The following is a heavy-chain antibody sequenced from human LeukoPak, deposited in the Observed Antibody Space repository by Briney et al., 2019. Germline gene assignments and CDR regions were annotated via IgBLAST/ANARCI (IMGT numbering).Heavy chain of an antibody. D-gene: IGHD3-22*01. V-gene: IGHV4-59*11. Sequence: SETLSLTCTVSGGSLSSHYWSWIRQPPGKGLEWIGYIYYSGSTHYNPSPKSRVTISVETSKNQFSLKLSSVTPAETPVYFCARTYYYDSSGYEYWGRGTLVTVSS. CDR1: GGSLSSHY. CDR3: ARTYYYDSSGYEY. J-gene: IGHJ4*02. CDR2: IYYSGST.